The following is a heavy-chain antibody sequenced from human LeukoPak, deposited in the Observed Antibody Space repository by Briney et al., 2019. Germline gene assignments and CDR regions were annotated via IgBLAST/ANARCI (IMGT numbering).Heavy chain of an antibody. CDR2: VHHSGDR. D-gene: IGHD4-23*01. CDR1: GVSITGDEDF. CDR3: ASLVRKVTPGYFDY. J-gene: IGHJ4*02. V-gene: IGHV4-30-2*01. Sequence: SETLSLTCSVSGVSITGDEDFWTWIRQPPGKGLELIGYVHHSGDRYYDSSLGSRLTISVDRSKNQFSLKLSSVTAADTAVYYCASLVRKVTPGYFDYWGQGTLVTVSS.